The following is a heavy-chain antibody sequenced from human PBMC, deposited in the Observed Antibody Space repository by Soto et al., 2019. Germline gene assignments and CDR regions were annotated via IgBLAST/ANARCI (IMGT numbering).Heavy chain of an antibody. V-gene: IGHV5-51*01. CDR2: IHSGGSNA. CDR1: GYSFSTYS. Sequence: GESLKISCKGSGYSFSTYSIGWVRQMPGKGLEWMGNIHSGGSNARYSPSFQGQVTISVDRSISTAYLQWSSLKASDTALYYCATWRSSYWFDYWGQGTLVTVPQ. CDR3: ATWRSSYWFDY. J-gene: IGHJ4*02. D-gene: IGHD3-22*01.